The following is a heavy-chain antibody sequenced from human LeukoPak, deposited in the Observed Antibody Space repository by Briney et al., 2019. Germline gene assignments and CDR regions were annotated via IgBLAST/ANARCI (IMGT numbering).Heavy chain of an antibody. J-gene: IGHJ6*02. CDR1: GFTFSSYG. D-gene: IGHD2-2*01. Sequence: GGSLRLSCAASGFTFSSYGMHWVRQAPGKGLEWVAVIWYDGSNKYYADSVKGRFTISRDNSKNTLYLQMNSLRAEDTAVYYCARGSVDYQRYYDYGMDVWGQGTTVTVSS. V-gene: IGHV3-33*01. CDR2: IWYDGSNK. CDR3: ARGSVDYQRYYDYGMDV.